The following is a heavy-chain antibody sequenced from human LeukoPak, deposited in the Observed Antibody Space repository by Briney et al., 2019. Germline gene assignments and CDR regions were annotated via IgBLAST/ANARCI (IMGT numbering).Heavy chain of an antibody. CDR3: AKAAGYNWKFHHLDY. V-gene: IGHV3-9*03. CDR1: GFTFDDYA. J-gene: IGHJ4*02. CDR2: ISWNSGSI. Sequence: GGSLRLSCAASGFTFDDYAMHWVRQAPGKGLEWVSGISWNSGSIGYADSVKGRFTISRDNAKNSLYLQMNSLRAEDMALYYCAKAAGYNWKFHHLDYWGQGTLVTVSS. D-gene: IGHD1-20*01.